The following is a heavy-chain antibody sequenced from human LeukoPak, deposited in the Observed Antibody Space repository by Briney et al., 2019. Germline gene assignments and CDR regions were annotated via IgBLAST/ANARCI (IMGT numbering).Heavy chain of an antibody. Sequence: ASVKVSCKASRYTFTSYYMNWVRQAPGQGLEWMGIINPSGGTTSYAQKFQGRVTMTRDTSTSTVYMELSSLRSEDTAVYYCARESRTGPRGITDYWGQGTLVTVSS. CDR2: INPSGGTT. V-gene: IGHV1-46*01. D-gene: IGHD7-27*01. CDR1: RYTFTSYY. CDR3: ARESRTGPRGITDY. J-gene: IGHJ4*02.